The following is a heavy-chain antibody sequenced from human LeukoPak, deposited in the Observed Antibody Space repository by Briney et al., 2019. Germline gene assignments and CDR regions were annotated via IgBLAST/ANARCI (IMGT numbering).Heavy chain of an antibody. J-gene: IGHJ6*03. CDR3: ARAPYDFWSGHRYYYMDV. CDR2: IYYSGST. D-gene: IGHD3-3*01. V-gene: IGHV4-59*01. CDR1: GGSISNYY. Sequence: PSETLSLTCTVSGGSISNYYWNWIRQPPGKGLEWIGYIYYSGSTNYNPSLKSRVTISVDTSKNQFSLKLSSVTAADTAVYYCARAPYDFWSGHRYYYMDVWGKGTTVTVSS.